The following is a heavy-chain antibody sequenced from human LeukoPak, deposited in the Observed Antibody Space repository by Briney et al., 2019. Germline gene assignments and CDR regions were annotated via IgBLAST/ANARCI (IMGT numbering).Heavy chain of an antibody. J-gene: IGHJ5*02. CDR1: GGTFSSYA. V-gene: IGHV1-69*05. CDR2: IIPIFGTA. D-gene: IGHD3-3*01. Sequence: SVKVSCKASGGTFSSYAISWVRQAPGQGLEWMGGIIPIFGTANYAQKFQGRVTITTDESTSTAYMELSSLRSEDTAVYYCARIGSRFLEWLPFDPWGQGTLVTVSS. CDR3: ARIGSRFLEWLPFDP.